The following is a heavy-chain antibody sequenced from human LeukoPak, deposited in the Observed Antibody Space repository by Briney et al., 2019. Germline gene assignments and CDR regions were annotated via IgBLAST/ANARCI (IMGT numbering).Heavy chain of an antibody. D-gene: IGHD3-9*01. V-gene: IGHV1-8*01. CDR2: MNPNSGNT. Sequence: GASVKVSCKASGYTFTSYDINWVRQATGQGLEWMGWMNPNSGNTGYAQKFQGRVTMTRNTSISTAYMELSSLRSEDTAVYYCARGLPLQRPRYFGGDYWGQGTLVTVSS. CDR1: GYTFTSYD. J-gene: IGHJ4*02. CDR3: ARGLPLQRPRYFGGDY.